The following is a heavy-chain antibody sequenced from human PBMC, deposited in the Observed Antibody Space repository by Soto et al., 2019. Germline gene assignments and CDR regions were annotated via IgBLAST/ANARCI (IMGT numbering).Heavy chain of an antibody. D-gene: IGHD2-2*01. J-gene: IGHJ5*02. Sequence: PSGTLSLTCTVSGGSISSGDYYWSWIRQPPGKGLEWIGYIYYSGSTYYNPSLKSRVTISVDTSKNQFSLKLSSVTAADTAVYYCARGGCSITSCYSFWFDPWGQGTLVTVSS. CDR1: GGSISSGDYY. V-gene: IGHV4-30-4*01. CDR3: ARGGCSITSCYSFWFDP. CDR2: IYYSGST.